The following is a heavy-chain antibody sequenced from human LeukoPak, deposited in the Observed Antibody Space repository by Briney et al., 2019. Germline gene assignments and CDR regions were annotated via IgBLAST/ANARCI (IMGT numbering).Heavy chain of an antibody. Sequence: GGSLRLSCAASGFTFSSYWISWVRQAPGKGRQWVANIKQDESETYSVDSVKGRFTISRDNAKNSLYLQMNSLRAEDTAVYYCARGSPRGTYCSSWGQGTLVTVSS. CDR3: ARGSPRGTYCSS. J-gene: IGHJ5*02. V-gene: IGHV3-7*01. CDR1: GFTFSSYW. D-gene: IGHD1-26*01. CDR2: IKQDESET.